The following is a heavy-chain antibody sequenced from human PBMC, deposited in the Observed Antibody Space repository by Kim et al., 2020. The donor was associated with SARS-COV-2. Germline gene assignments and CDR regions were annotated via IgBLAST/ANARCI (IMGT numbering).Heavy chain of an antibody. D-gene: IGHD3-22*01. Sequence: SETLSLTCTVSGGSISSGDYYWSWIRQPPGKGLEWIGYIYYSGSTYYNPSLKSRVTISVDTSKNQFSLKLSSVTAADTAVYYCARERADYYDSSYPFGRSRDVWGQGTTVTVS. CDR3: ARERADYYDSSYPFGRSRDV. CDR1: GGSISSGDYY. CDR2: IYYSGST. V-gene: IGHV4-30-4*01. J-gene: IGHJ6*02.